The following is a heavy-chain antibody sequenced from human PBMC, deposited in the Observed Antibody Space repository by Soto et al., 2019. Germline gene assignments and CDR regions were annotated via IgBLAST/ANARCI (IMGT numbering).Heavy chain of an antibody. CDR2: IFYTGTT. CDR3: ARSVDP. CDR1: GGSISSGGYY. Sequence: QVQLQESGPGLVKPSQTLSLTCTVSGGSISSGGYYWSWIRQHPGKGLEWIGYIFYTGTTYYNPSLKSRFTISLDTSKTQFSLKLSSVTAADSVVYYCARSVDPWCHGTLVTVSS. J-gene: IGHJ5*02. V-gene: IGHV4-31*03.